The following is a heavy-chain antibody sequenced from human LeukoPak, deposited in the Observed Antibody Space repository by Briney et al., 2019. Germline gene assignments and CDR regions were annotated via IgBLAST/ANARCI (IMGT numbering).Heavy chain of an antibody. J-gene: IGHJ6*03. CDR3: ARDGQQLDYYYYYYMDV. CDR2: ISAYNGDT. V-gene: IGHV1-18*01. Sequence: ASVKVSCKASGYTFTSYGISWVRQAPGQGLEWIGWISAYNGDTNYAQKLQGRVTMTTDTSTSTAYMELRSLRSDDTAVYYCARDGQQLDYYYYYYMDVWGKGTTVTVSS. CDR1: GYTFTSYG. D-gene: IGHD6-13*01.